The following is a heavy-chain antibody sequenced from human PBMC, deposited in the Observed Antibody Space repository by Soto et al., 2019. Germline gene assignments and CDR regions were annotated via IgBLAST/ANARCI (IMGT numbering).Heavy chain of an antibody. V-gene: IGHV4-39*01. Sequence: QLQLQESGPGLVKPSETLSLTCTVSGGSISSSSYYWGWIRQPPGKGLEWIGSIFYSGTTYYNPSLKGRVTISVDTSKNQFSLKLTSVTAADTAVYYCARHRTLRVGGYDSPRNQFDYWGQGTLVTVSS. CDR1: GGSISSSSYY. J-gene: IGHJ4*02. CDR2: IFYSGTT. CDR3: ARHRTLRVGGYDSPRNQFDY. D-gene: IGHD5-12*01.